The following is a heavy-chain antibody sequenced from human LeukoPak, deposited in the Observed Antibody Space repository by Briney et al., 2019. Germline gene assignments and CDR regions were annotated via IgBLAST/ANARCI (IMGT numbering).Heavy chain of an antibody. V-gene: IGHV1-8*03. J-gene: IGHJ4*02. D-gene: IGHD1-1*01. Sequence: ASVKVSCKASGYTFSSYNINWVRQATGQGLEWMGWINPNSGNTGYAQKFQGRVTITRDTSISTAYMELSSLRSEDTAVYHCVKGYGNALFTGDYFDYWGQGTLVTVSS. CDR2: INPNSGNT. CDR1: GYTFSSYN. CDR3: VKGYGNALFTGDYFDY.